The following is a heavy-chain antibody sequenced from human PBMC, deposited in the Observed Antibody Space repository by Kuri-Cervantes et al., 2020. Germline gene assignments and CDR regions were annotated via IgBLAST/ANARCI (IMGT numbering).Heavy chain of an antibody. V-gene: IGHV1-8*02. CDR3: ARDIEKGSYGSGSYPDAGRGYYYGMDV. CDR1: GYAFTGYY. D-gene: IGHD3-10*01. CDR2: INPNSGNT. Sequence: ASVKVSCKASGYAFTGYYMHWVRQAPGQGLEWMGWINPNSGNTGYAQKFQGRVTMTRNTSISTAYMELSSLRSEDTAVYYCARDIEKGSYGSGSYPDAGRGYYYGMDVWGQGTTVTVFS. J-gene: IGHJ6*02.